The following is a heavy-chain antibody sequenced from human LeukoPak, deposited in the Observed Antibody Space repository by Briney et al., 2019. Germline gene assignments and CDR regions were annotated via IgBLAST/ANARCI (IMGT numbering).Heavy chain of an antibody. D-gene: IGHD5-18*01. CDR2: IYSGGST. CDR3: ARPYSYGEDYYYYYGMDV. J-gene: IGHJ6*02. CDR1: GFTVSSNY. Sequence: GGSLRLSCAASGFTVSSNYMSWVRQAPGKGLEWVSVIYSGGSTYYADSVKGRFTISRHNSKNTLYLQMNSLRAEDTAVYYCARPYSYGEDYYYYYGMDVWGQGTTVTVSS. V-gene: IGHV3-53*04.